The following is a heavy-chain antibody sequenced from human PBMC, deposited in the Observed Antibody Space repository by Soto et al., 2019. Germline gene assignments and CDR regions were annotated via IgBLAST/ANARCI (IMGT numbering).Heavy chain of an antibody. CDR2: SNSDGSST. V-gene: IGHV3-74*01. J-gene: IGHJ4*02. CDR1: GFTFSSYW. D-gene: IGHD3-22*01. Sequence: GGSLRLSCAASGFTFSSYWMHWVRQVPEKGLEWVSRSNSDGSSTSYVDSVKGRFTISRDNVQNTLYLQMNSLSAEDTAVYYCARGSYYYDSNGYLNYFDYWGRGTLVTAPQ. CDR3: ARGSYYYDSNGYLNYFDY.